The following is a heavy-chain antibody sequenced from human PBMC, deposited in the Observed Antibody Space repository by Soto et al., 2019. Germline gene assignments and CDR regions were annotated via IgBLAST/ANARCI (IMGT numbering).Heavy chain of an antibody. J-gene: IGHJ6*02. D-gene: IGHD1-1*01. CDR1: GYTFTSYD. CDR2: MNPNSGNT. V-gene: IGHV1-8*01. CDR3: ARERTGTTSMDV. Sequence: ASVKVSCKASGYTFTSYDINWVRQATGQGLEWMGWMNPNSGNTGYAQKFQGRVTMTRNTSISTAYMELNSLRSEDTAVYYCARERTGTTSMDVWGQGTTVTVSS.